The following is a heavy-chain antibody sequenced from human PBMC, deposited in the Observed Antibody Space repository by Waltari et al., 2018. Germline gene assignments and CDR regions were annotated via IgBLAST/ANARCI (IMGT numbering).Heavy chain of an antibody. J-gene: IGHJ1*01. Sequence: EVRLVQSGGDLVQPGGSLRLSCAVSGCSLTGYSMIWVRQTPERGLEWVSYISWSDDKTEYADSVRGRFTISRDIARNSVSLQMKNLKVEDTAMYYCARELGGSAAGTDHWGQGSMVFVSS. D-gene: IGHD2-2*01. CDR2: ISWSDDKT. CDR1: GCSLTGYS. CDR3: ARELGGSAAGTDH. V-gene: IGHV3-48*01.